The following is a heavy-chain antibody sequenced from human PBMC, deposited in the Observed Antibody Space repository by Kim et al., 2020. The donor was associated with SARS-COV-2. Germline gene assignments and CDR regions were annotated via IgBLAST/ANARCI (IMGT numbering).Heavy chain of an antibody. D-gene: IGHD3-9*01. CDR1: GYTFTSYA. Sequence: ASVKVSCKASGYTFTSYAMNWVRQAPGQGLEWMGWINTNTGNPTYAQGFTGRFVFSLDTSVSTAYLQISSLKAEDTAVYYCATDYDILTGYTRARVWMDVWGQGTTVTVSS. J-gene: IGHJ6*02. CDR2: INTNTGNP. V-gene: IGHV7-4-1*02. CDR3: ATDYDILTGYTRARVWMDV.